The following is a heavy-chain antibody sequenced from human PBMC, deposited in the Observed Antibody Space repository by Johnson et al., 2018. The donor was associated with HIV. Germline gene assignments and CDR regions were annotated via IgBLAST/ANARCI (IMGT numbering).Heavy chain of an antibody. D-gene: IGHD6-13*01. CDR2: ISSSGRTI. CDR3: VRRPFGAAPGAYTFDS. V-gene: IGHV3-11*04. Sequence: QVQLVESGGGLVKPVGSLRLSCAASGFTFNDYYMGWIRQAPGKGLEWVSIISSSGRTIYYVDSVKGRFTISRDNAKNTLYLQMNSLRAEDTAVYYCVRRPFGAAPGAYTFDSWGQGTMVTVSS. CDR1: GFTFNDYY. J-gene: IGHJ3*02.